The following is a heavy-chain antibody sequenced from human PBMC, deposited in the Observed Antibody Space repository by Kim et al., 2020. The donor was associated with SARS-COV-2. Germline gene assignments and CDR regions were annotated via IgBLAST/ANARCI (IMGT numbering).Heavy chain of an antibody. CDR2: ISWNSGSI. Sequence: GGSLRLSCAASGFTFDDYAMHWVRQAPGKGLEWVSGISWNSGSIGYADSVKGRFPISRDNAKNSLYLQMNSLRAEDTALYYCAKEPRQQLRVYYYYGMDVWGEETTVTAS. V-gene: IGHV3-9*01. D-gene: IGHD6-13*01. J-gene: IGHJ6*02. CDR3: AKEPRQQLRVYYYYGMDV. CDR1: GFTFDDYA.